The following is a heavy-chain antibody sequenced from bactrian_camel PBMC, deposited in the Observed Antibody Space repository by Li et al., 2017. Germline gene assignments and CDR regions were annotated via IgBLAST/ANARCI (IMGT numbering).Heavy chain of an antibody. J-gene: IGHJ4*01. D-gene: IGHD5*01. CDR2: FDTDGTI. CDR1: GNIRSWHC. CDR3: ATGCTQIRRGAIRPERYTN. Sequence: HVQLVESGGGPVQAGGSLRLSCLVSGNIRSWHCLTWVRQAPGKEREGVAAFDTDGTIIYADAVKGRFTISKDDANNTLYLQMDSLKFEDTAMYYCATGCTQIRRGAIRPERYTNWGQETQLTVS. V-gene: IGHV3S1*01.